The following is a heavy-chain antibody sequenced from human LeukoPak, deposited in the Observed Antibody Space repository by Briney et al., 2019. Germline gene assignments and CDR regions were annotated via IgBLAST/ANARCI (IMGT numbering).Heavy chain of an antibody. D-gene: IGHD1-26*01. CDR1: GGSFSGYY. J-gene: IGHJ5*02. Sequence: SETLSLTCAVYGGSFSGYYWSWIRQPPGKGLEWIGYIYYSGSTNYNPSLKSRVTISVDTSKNQFSLKLSSVTAADTAVYYCARVYQWGRWFDPWGQGTLVTVSS. CDR3: ARVYQWGRWFDP. V-gene: IGHV4-59*01. CDR2: IYYSGST.